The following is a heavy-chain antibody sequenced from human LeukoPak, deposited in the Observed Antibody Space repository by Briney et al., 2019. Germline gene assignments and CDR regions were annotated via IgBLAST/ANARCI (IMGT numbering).Heavy chain of an antibody. V-gene: IGHV3-30-3*01. J-gene: IGHJ4*02. Sequence: GGSLRLSCAASGFTFSSYAMHWVRQAPGKGLEWVALISYDGSDKYYADSVKGRSTISRDNSKNTLYLQMNSLRTEDTAVYYCARSRTVSGYDYVYWGQGTLVTVSS. D-gene: IGHD5-12*01. CDR3: ARSRTVSGYDYVY. CDR1: GFTFSSYA. CDR2: ISYDGSDK.